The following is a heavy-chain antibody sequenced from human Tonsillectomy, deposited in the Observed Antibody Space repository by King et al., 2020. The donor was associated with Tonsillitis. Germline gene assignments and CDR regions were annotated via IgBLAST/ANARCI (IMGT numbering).Heavy chain of an antibody. CDR3: ARGRYTVTTNWFDP. CDR2: IYPGDSDT. CDR1: GYSFTSYW. J-gene: IGHJ5*02. D-gene: IGHD4-17*01. Sequence: VQLVESGAEVKKPGESLKISCKGSGYSFTSYWIGWVRQMPGKGLEWMGIIYPGDSDTRYSPSFQGRVTISADKSISTAYLQWSSLNVSDTAIYYCARGRYTVTTNWFDPWGQGTLVTVSS. V-gene: IGHV5-51*01.